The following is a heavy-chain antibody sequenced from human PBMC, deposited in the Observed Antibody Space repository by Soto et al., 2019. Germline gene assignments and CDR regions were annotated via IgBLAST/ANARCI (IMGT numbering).Heavy chain of an antibody. V-gene: IGHV1-24*01. CDR1: GYTLTELS. CDR2: FDPEDGET. Sequence: ASVKVSCKVSGYTLTELSMHWVRQAPGKGLEWMGGFDPEDGETIYAQKFQGRVTMTEDTSTDTAYMELSSLRSEDTAAYYCATDLRGDLAFDYWGQGTLVTVSS. CDR3: ATDLRGDLAFDY. J-gene: IGHJ4*02. D-gene: IGHD4-17*01.